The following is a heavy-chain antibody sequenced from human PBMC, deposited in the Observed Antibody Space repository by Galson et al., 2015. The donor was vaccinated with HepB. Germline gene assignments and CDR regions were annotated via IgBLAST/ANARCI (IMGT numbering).Heavy chain of an antibody. Sequence: SVKVSCKASGYTFINYGINWVRQAPGQGLEWMGWISGYNANTKYAQKFQGRVTMTTDTSTSTAYMELRSLRSDDTALYYCARGYGGYEIDDYWGQGTLVTVSS. CDR2: ISGYNANT. CDR3: ARGYGGYEIDDY. D-gene: IGHD5-12*01. CDR1: GYTFINYG. V-gene: IGHV1-18*01. J-gene: IGHJ4*02.